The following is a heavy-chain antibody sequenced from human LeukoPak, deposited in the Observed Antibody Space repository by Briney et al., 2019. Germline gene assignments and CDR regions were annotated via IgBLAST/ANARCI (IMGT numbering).Heavy chain of an antibody. CDR3: ARGSIGWKYGGTIYYYGMDV. CDR1: YDSISHYY. Sequence: SETLSLTCTVSYDSISHYYWSWIRQPAGKGLEWIGHIYTRGSTNYNPSFKSRVTMSVDTSKNQFSLRLSSVTAADPAVYYCARGSIGWKYGGTIYYYGMDVWGQGTTVTVSS. V-gene: IGHV4-4*07. D-gene: IGHD1-7*01. J-gene: IGHJ6*02. CDR2: IYTRGST.